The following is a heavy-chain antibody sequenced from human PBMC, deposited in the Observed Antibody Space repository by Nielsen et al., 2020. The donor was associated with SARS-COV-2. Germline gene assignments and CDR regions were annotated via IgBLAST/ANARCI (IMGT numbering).Heavy chain of an antibody. CDR1: GFTFNIYA. D-gene: IGHD3-10*01. CDR2: VSASGGST. J-gene: IGHJ6*04. CDR3: AKDGVVRGDALDL. V-gene: IGHV3-23*01. Sequence: GESLKISCAASGFTFNIYAMAWVRRAPGRGLQWVTGVSASGGSTYYTDSVKGRFSISRDNSKNTLYLQMHSLRVEDTAVYYCAKDGVVRGDALDLWGKGTTVTVSS.